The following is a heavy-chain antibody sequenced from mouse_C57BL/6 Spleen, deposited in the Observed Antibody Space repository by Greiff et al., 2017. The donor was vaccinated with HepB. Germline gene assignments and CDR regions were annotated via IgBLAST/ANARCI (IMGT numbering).Heavy chain of an antibody. V-gene: IGHV1-54*01. CDR2: INPGSGGT. CDR1: GYAFTNYL. J-gene: IGHJ3*01. Sequence: LQESGAELVRPGTSVKVSCKASGYAFTNYLIEWVKQRPGQGLEWIGVINPGSGGTNYNEKFKGKATLTADKSSSTAYMQLSSLTSEDSAVYFCARPPFAYWGQGTLVTVSA. CDR3: ARPPFAY.